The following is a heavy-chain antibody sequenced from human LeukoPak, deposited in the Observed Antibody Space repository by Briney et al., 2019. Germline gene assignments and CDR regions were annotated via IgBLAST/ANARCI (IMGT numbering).Heavy chain of an antibody. J-gene: IGHJ5*02. CDR2: MNPNSGNT. D-gene: IGHD6-13*01. Sequence: ASVKVSCKASGYTFTSYDINWVRQATGQGLEWMGWMNPNSGNTGYAQKFQGRVTMTRNTSISTAYMELSSLRSEDTAVYYCASSWYGYSSSWYEGGVNWLDPWGQGTLVTVSS. CDR1: GYTFTSYD. V-gene: IGHV1-8*01. CDR3: ASSWYGYSSSWYEGGVNWLDP.